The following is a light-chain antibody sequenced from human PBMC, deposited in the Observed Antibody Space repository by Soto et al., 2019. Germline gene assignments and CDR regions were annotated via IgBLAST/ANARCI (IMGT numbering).Light chain of an antibody. J-gene: IGKJ1*01. CDR3: QQSYSSPPT. Sequence: DSQMTQSPSSLSASVADRVIITCRASQSISNHLNWYQQKPGKAPKLLIFAASSLQSGVPSRFSGSRSGPDFTLTISSLQPEDFATYYCQQSYSSPPTFGQGTKVEI. V-gene: IGKV1-39*01. CDR1: QSISNH. CDR2: AAS.